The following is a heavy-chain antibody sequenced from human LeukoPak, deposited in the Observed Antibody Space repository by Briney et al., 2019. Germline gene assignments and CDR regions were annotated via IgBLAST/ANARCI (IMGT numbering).Heavy chain of an antibody. CDR3: ARGGYYGSGNDFRFDP. Sequence: SETLSPTCTVSGGSINSYYWSWIRQPPGKGLESIGYIHYTGSTNYNPSLKSRVTISVDTSKNQFSLKLSSVTAADTAIYYCARGGYYGSGNDFRFDPWGQGTLVTVSS. CDR2: IHYTGST. J-gene: IGHJ5*02. CDR1: GGSINSYY. D-gene: IGHD3-10*01. V-gene: IGHV4-59*01.